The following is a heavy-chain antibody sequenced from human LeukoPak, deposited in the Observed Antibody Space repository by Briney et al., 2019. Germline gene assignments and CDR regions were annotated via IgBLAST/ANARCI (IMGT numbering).Heavy chain of an antibody. CDR2: INPGGSST. CDR3: ASQFGELYRPLDY. CDR1: GFTFSSYW. V-gene: IGHV3-74*01. D-gene: IGHD3-10*01. Sequence: GGSLRLSCAASGFTFSSYWMHWVRQVPGKGLVWVSRINPGGSSTAYADSVKGRFTISRDNAKNSLYLQMNSLRAEDTAVYYCASQFGELYRPLDYWGQGTLVTVSS. J-gene: IGHJ4*02.